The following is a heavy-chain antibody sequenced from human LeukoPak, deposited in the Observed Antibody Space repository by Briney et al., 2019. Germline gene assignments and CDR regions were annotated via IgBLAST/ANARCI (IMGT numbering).Heavy chain of an antibody. V-gene: IGHV3-11*05. J-gene: IGHJ4*02. D-gene: IGHD6-19*01. CDR1: GFTFSDFY. CDR2: ISSGSDYT. Sequence: PGGSLRLSCAASGFTFSDFYMSWIREAPGKGLEWVSYISSGSDYTDYADSVKGRFTISRDNAKNSLYLQMNSLRAEDTAVYYCARERIYSSGWYLIDYWGQGTLVTVSS. CDR3: ARERIYSSGWYLIDY.